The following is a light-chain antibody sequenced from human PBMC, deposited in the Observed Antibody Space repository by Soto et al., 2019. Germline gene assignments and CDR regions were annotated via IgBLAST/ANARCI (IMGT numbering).Light chain of an antibody. CDR2: LSSDGSH. Sequence: QSVLTQSPSASASLGASVELTCTLSSGHNSYAMAWHQQQPEKGPRYLMKLSSDGSHSKGDGIPDRFSGSSSGAERYLTISSLQSEDEADYYCQTWDTGARVVFGGGPKLTVL. J-gene: IGLJ2*01. CDR3: QTWDTGARVV. CDR1: SGHNSYA. V-gene: IGLV4-69*01.